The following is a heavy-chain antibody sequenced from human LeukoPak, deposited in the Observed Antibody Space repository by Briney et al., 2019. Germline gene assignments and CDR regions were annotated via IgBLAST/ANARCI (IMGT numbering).Heavy chain of an antibody. Sequence: SGTLSLTRTVSGGSVSSGSYYKSWVRPPPRKGLEWGGDIYYSGSTNYNPSLKSRVTISVDTSKNQFSLKLSSVTAADTAVYYCARVLRGYSGYDYYFDYWGQGTLVTVSS. J-gene: IGHJ4*02. V-gene: IGHV4-61*01. D-gene: IGHD5-12*01. CDR3: ARVLRGYSGYDYYFDY. CDR2: IYYSGST. CDR1: GGSVSSGSYY.